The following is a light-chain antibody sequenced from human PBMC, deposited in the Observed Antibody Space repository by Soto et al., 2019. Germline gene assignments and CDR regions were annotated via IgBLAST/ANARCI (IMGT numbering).Light chain of an antibody. CDR2: SAS. CDR3: LQRSNWPPLT. Sequence: EIVLTQSPATLSLSPGERATLSCRASQSVGSYLAWYQQKPGQAPRLVIYSASIRATGIPARFSGSGSGTDFTLTISSLEPEDSAIYYCLQRSNWPPLTFGGGTKVEIK. J-gene: IGKJ4*01. V-gene: IGKV3-11*01. CDR1: QSVGSY.